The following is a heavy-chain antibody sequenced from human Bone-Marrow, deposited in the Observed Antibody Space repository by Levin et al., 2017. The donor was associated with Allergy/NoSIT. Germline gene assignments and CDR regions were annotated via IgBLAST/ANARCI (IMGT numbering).Heavy chain of an antibody. Sequence: PSETLSLTCAVSDASISSSNYYWAWIRQAPRRGLEWIGSIYHSGSGYYNPSLKSRVTISVDTSQNQFSLKVKSVTAADTAIYYCARDLLTVFGSGQSHGMDVWGQGTMVTVSS. CDR3: ARDLLTVFGSGQSHGMDV. CDR1: DASISSSNYY. CDR2: IYHSGSG. D-gene: IGHD3-3*01. J-gene: IGHJ6*02. V-gene: IGHV4-39*07.